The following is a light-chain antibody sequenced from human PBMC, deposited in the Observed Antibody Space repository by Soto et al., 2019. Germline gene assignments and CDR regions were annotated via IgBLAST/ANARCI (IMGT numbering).Light chain of an antibody. Sequence: EIVLTQSPGTLSLSPGERATLSCRATESVSSRYLAWYQQKPGQAPKFLIYGVSSRATGIPDRFSGSGPGTDFTLTISRLEPEDFAVYHCQQYGSSPLITFGQGTRWRL. V-gene: IGKV3-20*01. CDR3: QQYGSSPLIT. CDR1: ESVSSRY. J-gene: IGKJ5*01. CDR2: GVS.